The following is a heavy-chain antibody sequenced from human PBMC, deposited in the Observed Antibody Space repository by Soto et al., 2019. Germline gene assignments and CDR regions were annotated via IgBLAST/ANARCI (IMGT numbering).Heavy chain of an antibody. D-gene: IGHD3-22*01. Sequence: QVQLVQSGAEVKKPGSSVKVSCKASGGTFSSYAISWVRQAPGQGLEWMGGIIPIFGTANYAQKFQGRVTITADESTSTAYMVLSSLRSEDTAVYYCAGVVSLSYYDSSGYDYWGQGTLVTVSS. J-gene: IGHJ4*02. V-gene: IGHV1-69*01. CDR3: AGVVSLSYYDSSGYDY. CDR2: IIPIFGTA. CDR1: GGTFSSYA.